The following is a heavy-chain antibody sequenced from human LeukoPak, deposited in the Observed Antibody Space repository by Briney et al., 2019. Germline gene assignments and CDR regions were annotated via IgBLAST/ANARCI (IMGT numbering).Heavy chain of an antibody. D-gene: IGHD5-18*01. CDR1: GGSISSYY. V-gene: IGHV4-59*01. CDR3: ASQDTAMVTYAFDI. J-gene: IGHJ3*02. Sequence: PSETLSLTCTVSGGSISSYYWSWIRQPPGKGLEWIGYIYYSGSTNYNPSLKSRVTISVDTSRNQFSLKLSSVTAADTAVYYCASQDTAMVTYAFDIWGQGTMVTVSS. CDR2: IYYSGST.